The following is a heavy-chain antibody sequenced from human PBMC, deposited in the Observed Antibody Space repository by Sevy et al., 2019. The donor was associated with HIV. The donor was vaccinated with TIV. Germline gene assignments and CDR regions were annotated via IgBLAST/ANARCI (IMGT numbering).Heavy chain of an antibody. Sequence: GGSLRLSCAASGFTITEYWMSWVRQTPGKGLEWVATIKQDESEQYYVDSVKGRFAISRDNDKNSVSLQMNGLRVEDAALYYCAREVGGFNWRPYYFDSWGQGTLVTVSS. D-gene: IGHD3-3*01. CDR2: IKQDESEQ. J-gene: IGHJ4*02. CDR3: AREVGGFNWRPYYFDS. CDR1: GFTITEYW. V-gene: IGHV3-7*01.